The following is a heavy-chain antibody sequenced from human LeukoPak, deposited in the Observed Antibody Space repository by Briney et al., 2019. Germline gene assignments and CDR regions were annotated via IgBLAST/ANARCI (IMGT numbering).Heavy chain of an antibody. CDR3: ARQLGTFDY. Sequence: LSLTCAVYGGTFRGYYWSWIRQQHGKGPEWLSYMSASGSVKYYADSVKGRFTISRDNSKNTLYLQMNSLRAEDTAVYYCARQLGTFDYWGQGTLVTVSS. J-gene: IGHJ4*02. CDR2: MSASGSVK. V-gene: IGHV3-11*01. D-gene: IGHD6-6*01. CDR1: GGTFRGYY.